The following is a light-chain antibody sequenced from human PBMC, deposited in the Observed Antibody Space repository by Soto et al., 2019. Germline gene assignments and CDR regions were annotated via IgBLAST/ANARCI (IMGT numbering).Light chain of an antibody. CDR3: QQRSDWLIT. CDR2: GAS. V-gene: IGKV3D-20*02. CDR1: QSVISTY. Sequence: EILFTQSPGTLSLSPGERATLSCRASQSVISTYLAWYQQKPGQAPRLLIFGASNRDTGIPARFSGSGSGTDFTLAINRLEPDDFEVYYCQQRSDWLITFGQGTRLEIK. J-gene: IGKJ5*01.